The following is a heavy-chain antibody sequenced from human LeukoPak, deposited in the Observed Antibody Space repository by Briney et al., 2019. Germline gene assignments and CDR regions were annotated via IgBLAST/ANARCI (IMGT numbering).Heavy chain of an antibody. J-gene: IGHJ4*02. Sequence: PSETPSLTCAVYGGSFSGYYWSWIRQPPGKGLEWIGEVNHSGSTNYNPSLKSRVTISVDTSKNQFSLKLSSVTAADTAVYYCARGGYCSGGSCYSGGYYFDYWGQGTLVTVSS. CDR1: GGSFSGYY. V-gene: IGHV4-34*01. D-gene: IGHD2-15*01. CDR3: ARGGYCSGGSCYSGGYYFDY. CDR2: VNHSGST.